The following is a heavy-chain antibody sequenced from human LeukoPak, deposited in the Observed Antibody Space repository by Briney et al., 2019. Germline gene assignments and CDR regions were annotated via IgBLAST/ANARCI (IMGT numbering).Heavy chain of an antibody. Sequence: GRSLRLSCAASGFTFSSYAMHWVRQAPGKGLEWVAVISYDGSNKYYADSVEGRFTISRDNSKNTLYLQMNSLRAEDTAVYYCAREGPEGAAAISGWFDPWGQGTLVTVSS. CDR2: ISYDGSNK. CDR1: GFTFSSYA. J-gene: IGHJ5*02. V-gene: IGHV3-30*04. D-gene: IGHD2-2*01. CDR3: AREGPEGAAAISGWFDP.